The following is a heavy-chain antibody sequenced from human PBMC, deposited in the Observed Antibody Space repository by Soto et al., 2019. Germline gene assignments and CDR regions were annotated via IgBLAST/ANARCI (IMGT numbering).Heavy chain of an antibody. J-gene: IGHJ6*02. Sequence: SVKVSCKASGGTFSSYTISWVRQAPGQGLEWMGRIIPILGIANYAQKFQGRVTITADKSTSTAYMELSSLRSEDTAVYYCATNPFIGYCSSTSCYYYGMDVWGQGTTVTVSS. V-gene: IGHV1-69*02. D-gene: IGHD2-2*01. CDR2: IIPILGIA. CDR1: GGTFSSYT. CDR3: ATNPFIGYCSSTSCYYYGMDV.